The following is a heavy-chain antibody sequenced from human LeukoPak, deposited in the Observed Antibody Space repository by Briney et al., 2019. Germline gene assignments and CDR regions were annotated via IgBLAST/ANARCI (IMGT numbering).Heavy chain of an antibody. J-gene: IGHJ6*03. CDR1: GYTFTSYG. CDR3: AGGGITGTGDYYYYYYMDV. CDR2: ISAYNGNT. V-gene: IGHV1-18*01. Sequence: ASVKVSCKASGYTFTSYGISWVRQAPGQGLEWMGWISAYNGNTNYAQKHQGRVTMTTDNSTSTAYMELRSLRSDDTAVYYWAGGGITGTGDYYYYYYMDVWGKGTTVTVSS. D-gene: IGHD1-20*01.